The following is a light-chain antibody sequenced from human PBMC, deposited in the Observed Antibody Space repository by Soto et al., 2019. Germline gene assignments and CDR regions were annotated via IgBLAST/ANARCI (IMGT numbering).Light chain of an antibody. CDR3: SSYAGDYTYV. CDR2: DVS. J-gene: IGLJ1*01. CDR1: SSDVGGYNY. V-gene: IGLV2-11*01. Sequence: QSALTQPRSVSGSPGQSVTISCTGTSSDVGGYNYVSWYQHHTDKAPKLMIYDVSERPSGVPDRFSGSKSGNTAALTISGLQAEDEAAYDCSSYAGDYTYVFGTGTKLTVL.